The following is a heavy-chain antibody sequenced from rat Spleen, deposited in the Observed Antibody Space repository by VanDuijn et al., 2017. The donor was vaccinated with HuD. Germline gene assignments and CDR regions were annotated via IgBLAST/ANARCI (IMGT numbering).Heavy chain of an antibody. CDR3: TTDFSQYRYNYVEVMDA. CDR1: GFTFSNYD. Sequence: EVQLVESGGGLVQPGRSMKLSCAASGFTFSNYDMAWVRQAPTKGLEWVASISYDGSSTYYRDSVKGRFTISRDNAKSTLYLQMDSLRSEDTATYYCTTDFSQYRYNYVEVMDAWGQGASVTVSS. D-gene: IGHD1-5*01. CDR2: ISYDGSST. V-gene: IGHV5-20*01. J-gene: IGHJ4*01.